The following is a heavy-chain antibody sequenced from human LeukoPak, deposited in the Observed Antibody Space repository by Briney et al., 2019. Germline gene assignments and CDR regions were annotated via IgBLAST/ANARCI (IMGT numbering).Heavy chain of an antibody. CDR1: GYTFTGYY. V-gene: IGHV1-2*02. D-gene: IGHD4-17*01. J-gene: IGHJ3*02. Sequence: GASVKVSCKASGYTFTGYYMHWVRQAPGQGLEWMGWINPNSGGTNYAQKFQGRVTMTRDTSISTAYMELSRLRSDDTAVYYCARDWGDYGDLEAFDIWGQGTMVTVSS. CDR2: INPNSGGT. CDR3: ARDWGDYGDLEAFDI.